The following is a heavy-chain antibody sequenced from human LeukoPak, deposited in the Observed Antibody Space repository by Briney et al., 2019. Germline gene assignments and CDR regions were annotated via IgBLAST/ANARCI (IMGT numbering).Heavy chain of an antibody. J-gene: IGHJ2*01. D-gene: IGHD3-22*01. V-gene: IGHV3-7*01. Sequence: GGSLRLSCAASGFTFSNYWMSWVRQAPGKGLEWLANINQDGSGIYYVDSVKGRFTISRDNGKNSLYLQINSLRADDTAVYYCARDQGSMIVVRTTSWYFDLWGRGTLVTVSS. CDR1: GFTFSNYW. CDR3: ARDQGSMIVVRTTSWYFDL. CDR2: INQDGSGI.